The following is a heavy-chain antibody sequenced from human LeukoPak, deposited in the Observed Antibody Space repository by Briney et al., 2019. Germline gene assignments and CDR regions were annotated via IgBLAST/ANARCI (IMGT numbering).Heavy chain of an antibody. CDR3: GRLRAFYFDY. Sequence: GGSLRLSCTASGFIFSNHGMLWVRRAPGKGLEWVAVIWYDGSDKFYADSVKGRFTISRDNSKNTLYLQMNSLRAEDTAVYYCGRLRAFYFDYWGLGTLVTVSS. V-gene: IGHV3-33*01. CDR2: IWYDGSDK. J-gene: IGHJ4*02. CDR1: GFIFSNHG. D-gene: IGHD5-12*01.